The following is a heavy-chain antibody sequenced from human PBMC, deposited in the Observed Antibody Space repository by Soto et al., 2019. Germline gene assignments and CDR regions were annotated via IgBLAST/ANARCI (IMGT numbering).Heavy chain of an antibody. V-gene: IGHV1-69*01. D-gene: IGHD7-27*01. J-gene: IGHJ6*02. CDR2: IIPMFGTA. Sequence: QVQLVQSGAEVKKPGSSVKVSCKASGGTFKNFNFNWVRQAPGQGLEWMGGIIPMFGTADYAQRFQGRVTITADDSTSTAYMELSRLRSEDTAVYYCARDETGDSYYYYYGMDVWGQGTTVTVSS. CDR1: GGTFKNFN. CDR3: ARDETGDSYYYYYGMDV.